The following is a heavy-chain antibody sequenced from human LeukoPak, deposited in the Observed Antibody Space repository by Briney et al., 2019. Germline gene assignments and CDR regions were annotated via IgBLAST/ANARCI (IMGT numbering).Heavy chain of an antibody. V-gene: IGHV3-48*03. Sequence: PGGSLRLSCAASGFTFSSYEMNWVRQAPGKGLEWVSYISSSGSTIYYADSVKGRFTISRDDAKNSLYLQMNSLRAEDTALYYCARDSYLTSTGAFDIWGQGTMVTVSS. CDR2: ISSSGSTI. J-gene: IGHJ3*02. CDR1: GFTFSSYE. CDR3: ARDSYLTSTGAFDI. D-gene: IGHD5-18*01.